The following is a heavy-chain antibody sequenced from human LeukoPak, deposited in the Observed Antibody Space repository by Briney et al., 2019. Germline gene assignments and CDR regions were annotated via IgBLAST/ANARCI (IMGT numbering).Heavy chain of an antibody. CDR2: IYYSGST. V-gene: IGHV4-59*01. CDR1: GGSISSYY. CDR3: ARDDSSGYYPVYGMDV. D-gene: IGHD3-22*01. Sequence: PSETLSLTCTVSGGSISSYYWSWIRQPPGKGLEWIGYIYYSGSTNYNPSLKSRVTISVDTSKNQFSLKLSSVTAADTAVYYCARDDSSGYYPVYGMDVWGQGTTVTVSS. J-gene: IGHJ6*02.